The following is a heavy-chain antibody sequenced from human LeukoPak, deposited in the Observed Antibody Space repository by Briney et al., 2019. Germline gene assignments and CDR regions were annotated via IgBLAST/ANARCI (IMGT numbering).Heavy chain of an antibody. CDR2: ISGSGGST. J-gene: IGHJ4*02. D-gene: IGHD5-12*01. CDR1: GFTFSSYG. V-gene: IGHV3-23*01. Sequence: PGGTLRLSCAASGFTFSSYGMSWVRQAPGKGLEWVSAISGSGGSTYYADSVKGRFTISRDNSKNTLYLQMNSLRAEDTAVYYCAKDRWGYGYRVYYFDYWGQGTLVTVSS. CDR3: AKDRWGYGYRVYYFDY.